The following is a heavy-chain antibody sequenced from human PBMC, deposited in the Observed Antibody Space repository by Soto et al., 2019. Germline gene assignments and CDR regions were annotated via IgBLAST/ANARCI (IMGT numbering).Heavy chain of an antibody. J-gene: IGHJ4*02. CDR2: ISGSGGST. CDR3: AKDQWQWLVRYYFDY. D-gene: IGHD6-19*01. Sequence: GGSLRLSCAASGFTFSSYAMSWVRQAPGKGLEWVSAISGSGGSTYYADSVKGRFTISRDNSKNTLYLQMNSLRAEDTAVYYCAKDQWQWLVRYYFDYWGQGTLVTVSS. V-gene: IGHV3-23*01. CDR1: GFTFSSYA.